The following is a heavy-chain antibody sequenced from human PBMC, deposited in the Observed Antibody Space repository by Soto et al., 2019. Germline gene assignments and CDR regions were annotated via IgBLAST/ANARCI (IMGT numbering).Heavy chain of an antibody. CDR3: AKDLTRQLAYWLEA. V-gene: IGHV1-2*02. Sequence: ASVKVSCKASGFSFTGYYIHWLRQAPLQVLEWMVCINAHSGGTEYAQKFQGRVTLTRDTSISTAYMTLSSLRSDDTAIYYCAKDLTRQLAYWLEAWGQGTQVTLSS. D-gene: IGHD6-6*01. CDR1: GFSFTGYY. J-gene: IGHJ5*02. CDR2: INAHSGGT.